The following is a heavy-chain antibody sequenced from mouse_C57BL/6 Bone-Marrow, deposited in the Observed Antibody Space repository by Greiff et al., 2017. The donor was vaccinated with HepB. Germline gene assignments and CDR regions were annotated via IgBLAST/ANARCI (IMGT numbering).Heavy chain of an antibody. CDR3: ARVRLRGAMDY. D-gene: IGHD1-1*01. CDR2: IYPGSGST. J-gene: IGHJ4*01. CDR1: GYTFTSYW. V-gene: IGHV1-55*01. Sequence: QVQLQQPGAELVKPGASVKMSCKASGYTFTSYWITWVKQRPGQGLEWIGDIYPGSGSTNYNEKFKSKATLSVDTSSSTAYMQLSSLTSDGAACYYCARVRLRGAMDYWSQGTSVTVSS.